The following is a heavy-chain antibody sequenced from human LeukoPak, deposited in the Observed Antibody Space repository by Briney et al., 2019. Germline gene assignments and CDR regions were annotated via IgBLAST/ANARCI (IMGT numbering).Heavy chain of an antibody. D-gene: IGHD3-10*01. V-gene: IGHV4-34*01. CDR1: GGSFSGYY. CDR2: INHSGST. J-gene: IGHJ4*02. Sequence: SETLSLTCAVYGGSFSGYYWSWIRQPPGKGLEWIGVINHSGSTNYNPSLKSRVTISVDASKNQFSLKLSSVTAADTAVYYCARARVWFGEFDYWGQGTLVTVSS. CDR3: ARARVWFGEFDY.